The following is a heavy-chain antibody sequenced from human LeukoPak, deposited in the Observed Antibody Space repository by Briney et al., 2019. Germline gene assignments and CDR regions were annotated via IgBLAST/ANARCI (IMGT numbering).Heavy chain of an antibody. V-gene: IGHV1-2*02. D-gene: IGHD7-27*01. J-gene: IGHJ4*02. CDR1: GYTFTGYY. Sequence: SVKVSCKASGYTFTGYYIHWVRQAPGQGLEWVGLINPKSGDTNYAQNFQGRVTMTRDTSISTAYMDLSSLSSDDTAVYYCARLSGDYAYWGQGTLVTVSS. CDR2: INPKSGDT. CDR3: ARLSGDYAY.